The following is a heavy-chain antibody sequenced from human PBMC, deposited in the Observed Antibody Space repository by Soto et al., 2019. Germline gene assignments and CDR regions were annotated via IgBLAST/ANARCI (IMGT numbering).Heavy chain of an antibody. Sequence: GGSLRPSVAASGFAFSTYAMTWVRQAPGKGLGWGSVISGSGGSSYYAASVKGRFTISRDNSKNTLFLQMNGLRAEDTAVYYCAKVTKRAAAGRYEYYKYGMDVWGQGTTVTVSS. V-gene: IGHV3-23*01. D-gene: IGHD6-13*01. CDR2: ISGSGGSS. J-gene: IGHJ6*02. CDR3: AKVTKRAAAGRYEYYKYGMDV. CDR1: GFAFSTYA.